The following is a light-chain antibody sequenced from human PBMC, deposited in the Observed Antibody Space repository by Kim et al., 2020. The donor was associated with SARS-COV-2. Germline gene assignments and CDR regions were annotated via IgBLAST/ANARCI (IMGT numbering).Light chain of an antibody. CDR2: GKN. CDR3: NSRDSSGNHVV. J-gene: IGLJ3*02. V-gene: IGLV3-19*01. CDR1: SLRNYY. Sequence: SSELTQDPAVSGALGKTVRITCQGDSLRNYYASWYQQKPGQAPVLVIYGKNNRPSGIPDRFSGSSSGNTASLTITGAQAEDEADYYCNSRDSSGNHVVFGGGTQLTVL.